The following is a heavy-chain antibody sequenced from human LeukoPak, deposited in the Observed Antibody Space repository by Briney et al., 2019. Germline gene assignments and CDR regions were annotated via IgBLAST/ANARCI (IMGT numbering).Heavy chain of an antibody. CDR3: AGRGYYGSGSYYKGHYFDY. V-gene: IGHV4-34*01. Sequence: SETLSLTCAVYGGSFSGYYWSWIRQPPGKGLEWIGEINHSGSTNYNPSLKSRVTISVDTSKNQFSLKLSSVTAADTAVYYCAGRGYYGSGSYYKGHYFDYWGQGTLVTVSS. CDR1: GGSFSGYY. J-gene: IGHJ4*02. D-gene: IGHD3-10*01. CDR2: INHSGST.